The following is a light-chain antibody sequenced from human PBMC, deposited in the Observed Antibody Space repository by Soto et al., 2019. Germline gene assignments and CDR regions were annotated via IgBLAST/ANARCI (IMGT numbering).Light chain of an antibody. CDR2: GNS. J-gene: IGLJ2*01. CDR1: SYNIGAGYD. CDR3: QSYDSSLSGPVV. Sequence: QSVLTQPPSVSGAPGQRVTISCTGSSYNIGAGYDVHWYQQLPGTAPKLLIYGNSNRPSGVLDRFSGSKSGTSASLAITGLQAEDEADYYCQSYDSSLSGPVVFGGGTKLTVL. V-gene: IGLV1-40*01.